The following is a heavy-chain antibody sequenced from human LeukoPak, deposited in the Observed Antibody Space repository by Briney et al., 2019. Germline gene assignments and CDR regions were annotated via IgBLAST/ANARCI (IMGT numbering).Heavy chain of an antibody. CDR2: ISSNGGST. CDR1: GFTFSSYA. Sequence: PGGSLRLSCAASGFTFSSYAMHWVRQAPGKGLEYVSAISSNGGSTYYANSVKGRFTVSRDNSKNTLYLQMGSLRAEDMAVYYCARGVSFRRLLDYWGQGTLVTVSS. J-gene: IGHJ4*02. D-gene: IGHD2-2*01. CDR3: ARGVSFRRLLDY. V-gene: IGHV3-64*01.